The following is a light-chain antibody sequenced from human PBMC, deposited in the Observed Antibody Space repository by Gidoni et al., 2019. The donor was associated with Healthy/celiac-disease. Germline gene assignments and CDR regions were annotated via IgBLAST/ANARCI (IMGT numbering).Light chain of an antibody. CDR2: EVS. J-gene: IGLJ1*01. CDR1: SSDVGGYNY. CDR3: SSYTSSSIPYV. V-gene: IGLV2-14*01. Sequence: QSALTHPASVSGSPGQSITISCTGTSSDVGGYNYVSWYQQHPGKAPKLMIYEVSNRPSGVPDRFSGSKSGNTASLTISGLQAEDEADYYCSSYTSSSIPYVFGTGTKVTVL.